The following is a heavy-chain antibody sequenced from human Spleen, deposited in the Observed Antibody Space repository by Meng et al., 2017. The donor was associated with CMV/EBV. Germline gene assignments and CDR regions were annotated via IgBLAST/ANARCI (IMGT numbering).Heavy chain of an antibody. CDR1: GYTFTSYG. Sequence: ASVKVSCKASGYTFTSYGISWVRQAPGQGLEWMGWISAYNGNTNYAQKLQGRVTMTTDTSTGTAYMELRSLRSDDTAVYYCARDSRLRFLEWSPNGDYGMDVWGQGTTVTVSS. D-gene: IGHD3-3*01. CDR3: ARDSRLRFLEWSPNGDYGMDV. V-gene: IGHV1-18*01. CDR2: ISAYNGNT. J-gene: IGHJ6*02.